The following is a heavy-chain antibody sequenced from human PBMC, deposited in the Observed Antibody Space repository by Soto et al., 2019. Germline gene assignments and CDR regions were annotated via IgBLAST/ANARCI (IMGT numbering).Heavy chain of an antibody. CDR2: ISPSGSA. CDR1: SGSISSSNW. D-gene: IGHD4-4*01. CDR3: ARGDNYRFDY. V-gene: IGHV4-4*02. Sequence: QVQLQESGPGLVKPSGTLSLTCAVSSGSISSSNWWRWVRQPPGKGLEWIGEISPSGSANYTPSLKRRVTISVDKSKNQFSLKLSYVTAADTAVYYCARGDNYRFDYWGQGTLVTVSS. J-gene: IGHJ4*02.